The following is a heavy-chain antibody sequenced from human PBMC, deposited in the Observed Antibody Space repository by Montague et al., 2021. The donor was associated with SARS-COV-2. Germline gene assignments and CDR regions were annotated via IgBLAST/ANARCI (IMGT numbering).Heavy chain of an antibody. V-gene: IGHV3-23*01. CDR2: ISASGGST. CDR1: GFTFSSYA. J-gene: IGHJ4*02. D-gene: IGHD3-16*01. CDR3: AKEGGYRRTLYDC. Sequence: SLRLSCAASGFTFSSYAMSWVRQAPGKGLEWVSAISASGGSTYYADSVKGRFTISRDNSKNTLYLQMNSLRAEDTAVYYCAKEGGYRRTLYDCWGQGTLVTVSS.